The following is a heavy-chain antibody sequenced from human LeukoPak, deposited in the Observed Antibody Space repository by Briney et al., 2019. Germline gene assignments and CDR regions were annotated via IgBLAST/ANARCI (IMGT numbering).Heavy chain of an antibody. CDR1: GYTFTSYD. Sequence: ASVKVSCKASGYTFTSYDINWVRQATGQGLEWMGWMNPNSGNTGYAQTFQGRVTMTRNTSISTAYMELSSLRSEDTAVYYCARGRYCSSTSCYREPNWFDPWGQGTLVTVSS. CDR2: MNPNSGNT. V-gene: IGHV1-8*01. D-gene: IGHD2-2*01. CDR3: ARGRYCSSTSCYREPNWFDP. J-gene: IGHJ5*02.